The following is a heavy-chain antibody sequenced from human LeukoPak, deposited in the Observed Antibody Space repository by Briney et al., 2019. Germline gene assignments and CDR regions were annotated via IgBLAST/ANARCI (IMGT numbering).Heavy chain of an antibody. CDR2: IYYSGST. Sequence: ETLSLTCTVSGGSISSSSYYWGWIRQPPGKGLEWIGSIYYSGSTYYNPSLKSRVTISVDTSKNQFSLKLSSVTAADTAVYYCARLGNDYDILTGYYRGFDYWGQGTLVTVSS. CDR1: GGSISSSSYY. V-gene: IGHV4-39*01. CDR3: ARLGNDYDILTGYYRGFDY. D-gene: IGHD3-9*01. J-gene: IGHJ4*02.